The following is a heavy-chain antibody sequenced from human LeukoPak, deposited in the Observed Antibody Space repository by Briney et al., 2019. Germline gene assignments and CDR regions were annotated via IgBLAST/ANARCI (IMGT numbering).Heavy chain of an antibody. J-gene: IGHJ5*02. D-gene: IGHD5-12*01. CDR2: IWYDGSDK. CDR1: GFAFNNYG. Sequence: PGGSLRLSCAASGFAFNNYGMHWVRQAPGKGLEWVAVIWYDGSDKYYADSVKGRFTISRDNSKNSLYLQMNSLKTEDTAVYYCSRRGLGSGYDWDLWGQGTLVTVSS. CDR3: SRRGLGSGYDWDL. V-gene: IGHV3-33*01.